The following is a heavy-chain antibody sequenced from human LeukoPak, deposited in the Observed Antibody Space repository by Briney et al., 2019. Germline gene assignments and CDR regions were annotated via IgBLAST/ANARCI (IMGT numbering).Heavy chain of an antibody. V-gene: IGHV3-23*01. CDR3: GKDPNGDYVGAFDFQR. CDR1: GFIFSNYA. CDR2: ISGSSYTT. J-gene: IGHJ1*01. D-gene: IGHD4-17*01. Sequence: QPGGSLRLSCAASGFIFSNYAMGWVRLAPGKGLEWVSSISGSSYTTYYADSVRGRFTIYRDNSKNTLYLQMNSLRGEDTAVYYCGKDPNGDYVGAFDFQRWGQGTLVTVSS.